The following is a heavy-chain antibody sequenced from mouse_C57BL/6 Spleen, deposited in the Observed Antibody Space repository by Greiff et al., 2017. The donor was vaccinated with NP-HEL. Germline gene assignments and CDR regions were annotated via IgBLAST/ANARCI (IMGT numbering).Heavy chain of an antibody. CDR3: ARFGSSYVWYFDV. CDR2: IYPGDGDT. Sequence: VQRVESGPELVKPGASVKISCKASGYAFSSSWMNWVKQRPGKGLEWIGRIYPGDGDTNYNGKFKGKATLTADKSSSTAYMQLSSLTSEDSAVYFCARFGSSYVWYFDVWGTGTTVTVSS. CDR1: GYAFSSSW. J-gene: IGHJ1*03. V-gene: IGHV1-82*01. D-gene: IGHD1-1*01.